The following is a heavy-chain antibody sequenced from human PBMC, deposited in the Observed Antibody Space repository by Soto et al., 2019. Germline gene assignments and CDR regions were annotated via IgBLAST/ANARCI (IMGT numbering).Heavy chain of an antibody. CDR1: GFTCSSYA. Sequence: EVQLLESGGGLVQPGESLRLSCAATGFTCSSYAMRWVRPAPVKGLEWVSAIRGSGGSTYYADSVKGRFTIFRDNSKNTLSLQMTSLRADDTAVNYCAIRGSGSYYDYWGQGTLVTVTS. D-gene: IGHD1-26*01. J-gene: IGHJ4*01. V-gene: IGHV3-23*01. CDR3: AIRGSGSYYDY. CDR2: IRGSGGST.